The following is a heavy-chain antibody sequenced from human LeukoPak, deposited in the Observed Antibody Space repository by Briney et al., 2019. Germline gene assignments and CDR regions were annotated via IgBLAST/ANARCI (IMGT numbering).Heavy chain of an antibody. D-gene: IGHD3-16*01. CDR3: ARAPEDYDYVWGSYDY. V-gene: IGHV3-30*04. J-gene: IGHJ4*02. Sequence: GGSLRLSCAASGFTFSSYAMHWVRQAPGKGLEWVAVISYDGSNKYYADSVKGRFTISRDNSKNTLYLQMNSLRAEDTAVYYCARAPEDYDYVWGSYDYWGQGTLVTVSS. CDR2: ISYDGSNK. CDR1: GFTFSSYA.